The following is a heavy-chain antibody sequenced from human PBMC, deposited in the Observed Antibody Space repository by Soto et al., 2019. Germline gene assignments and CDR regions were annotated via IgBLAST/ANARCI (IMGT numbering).Heavy chain of an antibody. D-gene: IGHD2-2*01. Sequence: GGSLRLSCAPSGFTLSNYELNWVRQAPGKGLEWVSHISSSGRTISYAESVRGRFTISRDNAKNSLYLQMNSLRAEDTAVYYCAREASGPAAINWFDPWGQGTLVTVSS. V-gene: IGHV3-48*03. CDR1: GFTLSNYE. J-gene: IGHJ5*02. CDR3: AREASGPAAINWFDP. CDR2: ISSSGRTI.